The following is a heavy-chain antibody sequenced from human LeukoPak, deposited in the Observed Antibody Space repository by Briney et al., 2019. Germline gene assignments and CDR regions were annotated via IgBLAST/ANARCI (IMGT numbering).Heavy chain of an antibody. CDR2: IFSGGGST. J-gene: IGHJ4*02. V-gene: IGHV3-53*01. D-gene: IGHD4-23*01. Sequence: GGSLRLSCGASGFTVSSNYMSWVRQAPGKGLEWVSVIFSGGGSTYYADSVKGRFTISRDNAKNSLYLQMNSLRAEDTAVYYCASLGGAYGGRLDYWGQGTLVTDSS. CDR1: GFTVSSNY. CDR3: ASLGGAYGGRLDY.